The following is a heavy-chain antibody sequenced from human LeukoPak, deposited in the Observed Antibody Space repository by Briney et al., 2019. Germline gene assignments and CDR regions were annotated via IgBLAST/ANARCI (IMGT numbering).Heavy chain of an antibody. J-gene: IGHJ3*02. V-gene: IGHV3-21*01. Sequence: GGSLRLSRAASGFTFSSYSMNWVRQAPGKGLEWVSSISSSSSYIYYADSVKGRFTISRDNAKNSLYLQMNSLRAEDTAVYYCARVGITMVRGGAFDIWGQGTMVTVSS. CDR1: GFTFSSYS. D-gene: IGHD3-10*01. CDR2: ISSSSSYI. CDR3: ARVGITMVRGGAFDI.